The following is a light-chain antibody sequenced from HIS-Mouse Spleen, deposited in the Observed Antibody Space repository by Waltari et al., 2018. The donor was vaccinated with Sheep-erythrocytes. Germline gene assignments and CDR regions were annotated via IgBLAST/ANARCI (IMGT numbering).Light chain of an antibody. V-gene: IGLV2-23*03. CDR1: SSDVGSYTF. CDR3: CSYAGSSTFVV. J-gene: IGLJ2*01. Sequence: QSALTQPASVSGSPGQSITISCTGTSSDVGSYTFVPWYQQHPGKAPKLMIYEGSQRPSGVSNRFSGSKSGNTASLTISGLQAEDEADYYCCSYAGSSTFVVFGGGTKLTVL. CDR2: EGS.